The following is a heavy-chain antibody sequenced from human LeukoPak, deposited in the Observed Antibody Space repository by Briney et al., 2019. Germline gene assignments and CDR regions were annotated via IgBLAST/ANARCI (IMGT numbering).Heavy chain of an antibody. J-gene: IGHJ5*02. V-gene: IGHV3-33*01. CDR3: ARAGGAAAVGNWFDP. CDR2: IWYDGSNK. D-gene: IGHD6-13*01. Sequence: PGGSLRLSCAASGFTFSSYGMHWVRQAPGKGLEWAAVIWYDGSNKYYVDSVKGRFTISRDNSKNTLYLQMNSLRAEDTAMYYCARAGGAAAVGNWFDPWGQGTLVTVSS. CDR1: GFTFSSYG.